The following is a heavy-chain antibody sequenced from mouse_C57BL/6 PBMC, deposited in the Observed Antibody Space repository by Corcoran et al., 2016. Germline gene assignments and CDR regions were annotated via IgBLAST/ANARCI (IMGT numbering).Heavy chain of an antibody. Sequence: EVQLQQSGPELVKPGASVKISCKASGYTFTDYYMNWVKQSHGKSLEWIGDINPNNGGTSYNQKFKGKATLTVDKSSSTAYMELRSLTSEDSAVYYCAKEPNWDYAMDYWVQGTSVTVSS. CDR2: INPNNGGT. CDR3: AKEPNWDYAMDY. J-gene: IGHJ4*01. V-gene: IGHV1-26*01. CDR1: GYTFTDYY. D-gene: IGHD4-1*01.